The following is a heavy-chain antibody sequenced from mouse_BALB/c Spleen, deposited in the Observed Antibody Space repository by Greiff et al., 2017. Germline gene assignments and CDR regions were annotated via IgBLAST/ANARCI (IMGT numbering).Heavy chain of an antibody. D-gene: IGHD2-2*01. Sequence: DVQLQESGAELVRSGASVKLSCTASGFNIKDYYMHWVKQRPEQGLEWIGWIDPENGDTEYAPKFQGKATMTADTSSNTAYLQLSSLTSEDTAVYYCTEGLRRPFAYWGQGTLVTVSA. CDR1: GFNIKDYY. J-gene: IGHJ3*01. CDR2: IDPENGDT. CDR3: TEGLRRPFAY. V-gene: IGHV14-4*02.